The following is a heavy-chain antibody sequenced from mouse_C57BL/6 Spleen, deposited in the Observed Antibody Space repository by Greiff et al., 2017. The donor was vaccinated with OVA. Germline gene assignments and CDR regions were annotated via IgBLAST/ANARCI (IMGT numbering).Heavy chain of an antibody. Sequence: QVQLQQSGAELVRPGASVKLSCKASGYTFTDYYINWVKQRPGQGLEWIARIYPGSGNTYYNEKFKGKATLTAEKSSSTAYMQLSSLTSEDSAVYFCARDTTADWFAYWGQGTLVTVSA. J-gene: IGHJ3*01. CDR1: GYTFTDYY. CDR2: IYPGSGNT. CDR3: ARDTTADWFAY. V-gene: IGHV1-76*01. D-gene: IGHD1-2*01.